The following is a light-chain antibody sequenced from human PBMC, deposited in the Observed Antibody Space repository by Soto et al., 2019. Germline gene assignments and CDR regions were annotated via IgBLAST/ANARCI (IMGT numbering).Light chain of an antibody. CDR3: KQYNSYST. J-gene: IGKJ1*01. CDR2: AAS. CDR1: QSISSW. V-gene: IGKV1-5*01. Sequence: DIQMTQSPSTLSASVGDTVTITCRASQSISSWLAWYQQKPGKAPKLLIYAASSLESGVQSRFGGSGSGTDSTLTIRSLQPDDFATYYCKQYNSYSTCGQGTKVDIK.